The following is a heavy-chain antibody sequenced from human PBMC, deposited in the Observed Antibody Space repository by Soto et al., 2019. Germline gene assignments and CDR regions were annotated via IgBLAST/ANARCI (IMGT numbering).Heavy chain of an antibody. CDR3: AKDLGYCSSTSCPYGMDV. D-gene: IGHD2-2*01. J-gene: IGHJ6*02. CDR1: GFPFSSYA. V-gene: IGHV3-23*01. Sequence: PGGSLRLSCAASGFPFSSYAMSWVRQAPGKGLEWVSAISGSGGSTYYADSVKGRFTISRDNSKNTLYLQMNSLRAEDTAVYYCAKDLGYCSSTSCPYGMDVWGQGTTVTVSS. CDR2: ISGSGGST.